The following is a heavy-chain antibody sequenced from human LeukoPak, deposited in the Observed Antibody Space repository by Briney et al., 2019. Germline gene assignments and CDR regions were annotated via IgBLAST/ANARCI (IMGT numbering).Heavy chain of an antibody. CDR2: IYHSGST. D-gene: IGHD2-2*02. Sequence: SETLSLTCTVSDYSISSGYYWGWIRQPPGKGLEWIGRIYHSGSTYYNPSLKGRVTISVDTSKNQFSLKLSSVTAADTAVYYCARDPCSSTSCYTWWFDPWGQGTLVTVSS. CDR3: ARDPCSSTSCYTWWFDP. CDR1: DYSISSGYY. V-gene: IGHV4-38-2*02. J-gene: IGHJ5*02.